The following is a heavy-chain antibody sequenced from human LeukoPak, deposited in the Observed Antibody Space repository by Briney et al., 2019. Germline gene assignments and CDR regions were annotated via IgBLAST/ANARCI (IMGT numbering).Heavy chain of an antibody. Sequence: PSETLSLTCAVYGGSFSGYYWSWIRQPAGKGLEWIGRIYTSGSTNYNPSLKSRVTMSVDTSTNQFSLKLSSVTAADTAVYYCARDLSGYSGYGGIDYWGQGTLVTVSS. CDR1: GGSFSGYY. D-gene: IGHD5-12*01. V-gene: IGHV4-4*07. J-gene: IGHJ4*02. CDR3: ARDLSGYSGYGGIDY. CDR2: IYTSGST.